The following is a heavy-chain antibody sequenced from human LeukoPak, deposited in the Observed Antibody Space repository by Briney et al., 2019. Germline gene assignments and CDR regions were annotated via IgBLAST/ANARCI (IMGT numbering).Heavy chain of an antibody. Sequence: SETLSPTCTVSGGSISSGDYYWSWIRQPPGKGLEWIGYIYYSGSTYYNPSLKSRVTISVDTSKNQFSLKLSSVTAADTAVYYCARTTVVAKYFDYWGQGTLVTVSS. CDR1: GGSISSGDYY. V-gene: IGHV4-30-4*01. J-gene: IGHJ4*02. CDR2: IYYSGST. CDR3: ARTTVVAKYFDY. D-gene: IGHD4-23*01.